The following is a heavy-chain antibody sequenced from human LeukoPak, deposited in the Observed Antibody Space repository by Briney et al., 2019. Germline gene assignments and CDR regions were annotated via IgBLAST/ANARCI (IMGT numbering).Heavy chain of an antibody. V-gene: IGHV3-30*18. CDR3: AKGEGGSSGWYLDY. CDR1: GFTFSSYG. J-gene: IGHJ4*02. D-gene: IGHD6-19*01. CDR2: ISYDGSNK. Sequence: GGSLRLSCAASGFTFSSYGTHWVRQAPGKGLEWVAVISYDGSNKYYADSVKGRFTISRDNSKNTLYLQMNSLRAEDTAVYYCAKGEGGSSGWYLDYWGQGTLVTVSS.